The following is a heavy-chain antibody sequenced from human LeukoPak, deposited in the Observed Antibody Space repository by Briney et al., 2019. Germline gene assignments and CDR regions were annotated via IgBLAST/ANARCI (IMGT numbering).Heavy chain of an antibody. V-gene: IGHV3-48*01. Sequence: GGSLRLSCAGSGFSLHTYCMNWVRQAPGKGLEWISYITDVNNVIYYADSVKGRFTISRRKDENSVFLQMNNLRAEDTAAYFCAREATRRNLLTYGSWDAYDIWGQGTMVTVAS. CDR2: ITDVNNVI. D-gene: IGHD4-17*01. CDR3: AREATRRNLLTYGSWDAYDI. J-gene: IGHJ3*02. CDR1: GFSLHTYC.